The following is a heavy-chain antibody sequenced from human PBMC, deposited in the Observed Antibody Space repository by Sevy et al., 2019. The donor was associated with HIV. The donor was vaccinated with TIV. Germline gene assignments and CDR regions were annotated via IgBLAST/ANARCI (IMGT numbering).Heavy chain of an antibody. V-gene: IGHV7-4-1*02. Sequence: ASVKVSCKASGYTFTSYAMNWVRQAPGQGFEWMGWINTNTGNPTYAQGFTGRFVFSLDPSVSTAYLQISSLKAEDTAVYYCARASLLFGVVIPYNWFDPWGQGTLVTVSS. J-gene: IGHJ5*02. CDR1: GYTFTSYA. CDR2: INTNTGNP. D-gene: IGHD3-3*01. CDR3: ARASLLFGVVIPYNWFDP.